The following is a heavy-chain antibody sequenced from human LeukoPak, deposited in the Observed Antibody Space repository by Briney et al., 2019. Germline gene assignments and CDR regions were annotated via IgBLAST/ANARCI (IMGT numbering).Heavy chain of an antibody. CDR1: GGSISSSSYY. V-gene: IGHV4-39*07. CDR2: INHSGST. J-gene: IGHJ6*03. D-gene: IGHD6-6*01. CDR3: ARPGYSSSARPGGGYYYMDV. Sequence: SETLSLTCTVSGGSISSSSYYWGWIRQPPGKGLEWIGEINHSGSTNYNPSLKSRVTISVDTSKNQFSLKLSSVTAADTAVYYCARPGYSSSARPGGGYYYMDVWGKGTTVTVSS.